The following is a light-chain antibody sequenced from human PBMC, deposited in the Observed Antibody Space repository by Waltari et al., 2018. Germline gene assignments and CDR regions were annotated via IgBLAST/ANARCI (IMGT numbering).Light chain of an antibody. Sequence: EIVLTQSPGTLSLSPGERATLSCRASQSVSYNFLNWYQQKPGQAPRLLIHGASSRATGIPDRFSGSGSGTDFTLTISSLEPEDFAVYYCQQYYGVGLTFGGGTKVEI. V-gene: IGKV3-20*01. CDR3: QQYYGVGLT. CDR1: QSVSYNF. CDR2: GAS. J-gene: IGKJ4*01.